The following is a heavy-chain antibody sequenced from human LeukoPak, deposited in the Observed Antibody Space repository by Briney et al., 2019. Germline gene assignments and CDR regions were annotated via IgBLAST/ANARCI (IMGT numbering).Heavy chain of an antibody. CDR2: ISSSSSHI. V-gene: IGHV3-21*01. D-gene: IGHD6-13*01. J-gene: IGHJ4*02. CDR1: GFTFSSYS. Sequence: GGSLRLSCAASGFTFSSYSMNWVRRAPGKGLEWVSSISSSSSHIYYADSVKGRFTMSRDNAKNSLYLQMNSLRADDTAVYYCARVLEAASFDYWGQGSPVTVSS. CDR3: ARVLEAASFDY.